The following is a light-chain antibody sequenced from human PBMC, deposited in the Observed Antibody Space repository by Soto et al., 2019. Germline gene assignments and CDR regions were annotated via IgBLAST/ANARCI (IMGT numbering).Light chain of an antibody. V-gene: IGKV3-15*01. Sequence: EMVMTQSPATLSVSPGERATRSCRDSQNISSNLAWYQQKPGQAPRVLIDGASTRATGIPARFSGSGSGTEFTLTISSLQSEDFAVYYCQQYNNWLWTFGQGTKVEIK. J-gene: IGKJ1*01. CDR1: QNISSN. CDR2: GAS. CDR3: QQYNNWLWT.